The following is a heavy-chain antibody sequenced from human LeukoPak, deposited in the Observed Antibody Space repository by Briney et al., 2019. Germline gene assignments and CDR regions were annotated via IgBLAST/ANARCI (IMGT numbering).Heavy chain of an antibody. V-gene: IGHV4-34*01. J-gene: IGHJ4*02. D-gene: IGHD4-17*01. CDR3: ASGVRSSGRKLRPFDY. CDR2: INHSGST. Sequence: SETLSLTCAVYGGSFSGYYWSWIRQPPGKGLEWIGEINHSGSTNYNPSLKSRVTISVDTSKNQFSLKLSSVTAADTAMYYCASGVRSSGRKLRPFDYWGQGTLVTVSS. CDR1: GGSFSGYY.